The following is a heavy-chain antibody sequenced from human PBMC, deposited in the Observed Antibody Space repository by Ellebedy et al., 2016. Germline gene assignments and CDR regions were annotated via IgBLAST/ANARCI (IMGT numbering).Heavy chain of an antibody. CDR2: ISGGGDIT. CDR3: YYGHYSGS. D-gene: IGHD4-17*01. Sequence: GESLKISXVASGFTFRNFFMTWVRQAPGGGLEWVSTISGGGDITVSADSVKGRFTISRDNSRNTLYLQMNSLRAEDTAVYYCYYGHYSGSWGQGTLVPVSS. V-gene: IGHV3-23*01. J-gene: IGHJ4*02. CDR1: GFTFRNFF.